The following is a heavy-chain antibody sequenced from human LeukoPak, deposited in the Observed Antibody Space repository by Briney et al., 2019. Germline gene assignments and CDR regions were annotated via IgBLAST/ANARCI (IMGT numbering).Heavy chain of an antibody. CDR3: ARRTAMDLVGAIL. V-gene: IGHV3-30*02. J-gene: IGHJ3*01. CDR1: GFTFSSYG. Sequence: GGSLRLSCAASGFTFSSYGMHWVRQAPGKGLEWVAFIRYDGSNKYYADSVKGRFTISRDNSKNTLYLQMNSLRAEDTAVYYCARRTAMDLVGAILWGQGTMVTVSS. CDR2: IRYDGSNK. D-gene: IGHD1-26*01.